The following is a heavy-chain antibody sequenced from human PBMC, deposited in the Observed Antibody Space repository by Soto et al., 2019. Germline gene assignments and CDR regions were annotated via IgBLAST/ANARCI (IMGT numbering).Heavy chain of an antibody. CDR1: GDSMNNNNW. CDR2: IYHSGAT. J-gene: IGHJ5*01. V-gene: IGHV4-4*02. Sequence: QVQLQESGPGLVKPSGTLSLTCAVSGDSMNNNNWWSWVRQSPRKGLEWFAEIYHSGATNYNPSHQSRVTISIDKSENQFSLKLNSVTAAATAVYYCARAGLGLAFDSWGQGALVTVSS. D-gene: IGHD6-19*01. CDR3: ARAGLGLAFDS.